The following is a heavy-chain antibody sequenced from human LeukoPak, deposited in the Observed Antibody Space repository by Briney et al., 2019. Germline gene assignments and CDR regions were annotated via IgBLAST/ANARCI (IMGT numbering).Heavy chain of an antibody. Sequence: GGSLRLSCAASGFTFSSCAMSWARQAPGKGLEWVSAISGSGGSTYYADSVKGRFTISRDNSKNTLYLQMNSLRAEDTAVYYCAKGPPRLWLYLVDYWGQGTLVTVSS. CDR2: ISGSGGST. D-gene: IGHD5-18*01. CDR1: GFTFSSCA. J-gene: IGHJ4*02. V-gene: IGHV3-23*01. CDR3: AKGPPRLWLYLVDY.